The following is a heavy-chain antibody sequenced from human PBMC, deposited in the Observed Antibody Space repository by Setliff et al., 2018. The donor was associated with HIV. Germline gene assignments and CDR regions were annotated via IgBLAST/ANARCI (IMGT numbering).Heavy chain of an antibody. Sequence: PSETLSLTCTVSGGSISSSSYYWGWIRQPPGKGLEWIGSMYYSGSTYYNPSLKSRVTISVDTSKNQFSLKLNSVTAADTAVYYCARARSLITVRRSFDYWGQGTLVTVSS. J-gene: IGHJ4*02. CDR2: MYYSGST. D-gene: IGHD6-6*01. CDR3: ARARSLITVRRSFDY. CDR1: GGSISSSSYY. V-gene: IGHV4-39*01.